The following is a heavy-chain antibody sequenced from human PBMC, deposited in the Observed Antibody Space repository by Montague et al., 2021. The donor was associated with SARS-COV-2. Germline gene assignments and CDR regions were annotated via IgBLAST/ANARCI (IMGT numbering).Heavy chain of an antibody. Sequence: SETLSLTCTVSGGSISRYSWTWIRQPPGKGLEWIGYIYNSGSTNYSPSLTSRVTTSVDTSKNQFSLKLSSVAAADTAVYYCARVGRGSSWYEVAFDIWGQGTMVTVSS. CDR1: GGSISRYS. J-gene: IGHJ3*02. D-gene: IGHD6-13*01. CDR3: ARVGRGSSWYEVAFDI. CDR2: IYNSGST. V-gene: IGHV4-59*01.